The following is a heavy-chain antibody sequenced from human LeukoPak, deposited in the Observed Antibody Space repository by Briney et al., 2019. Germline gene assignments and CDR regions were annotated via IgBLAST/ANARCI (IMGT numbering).Heavy chain of an antibody. CDR2: VNPNSGGT. V-gene: IGHV1-2*02. CDR3: ARGDDYWLSYAFDI. CDR1: GYTFTGYY. D-gene: IGHD3-9*01. Sequence: GASVKVSCKASGYTFTGYYMHWVRQAPGQGLEWMGWVNPNSGGTNYAQKFQGRVTMTRDTSISTAYMELSRLRSDDTAVYYCARGDDYWLSYAFDIWGQGTMVTVSS. J-gene: IGHJ3*02.